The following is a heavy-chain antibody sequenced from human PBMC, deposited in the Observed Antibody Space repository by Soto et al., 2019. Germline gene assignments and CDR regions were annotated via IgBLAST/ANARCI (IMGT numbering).Heavy chain of an antibody. CDR2: IYWDDDK. CDR3: AHRLTLNTDWNYGRFDY. V-gene: IGHV2-5*02. CDR1: GFSLTTSGVG. Sequence: QITLKESGPALVKPTQTLTLTCTFSGFSLTTSGVGVGWIRQPPGKALEWLALIYWDDDKRYCPSLRSRLTITQDTSRNQVVLTMTNMDPVDTATYFCAHRLTLNTDWNYGRFDYWGQGALVTVSS. J-gene: IGHJ4*02. D-gene: IGHD1-7*01.